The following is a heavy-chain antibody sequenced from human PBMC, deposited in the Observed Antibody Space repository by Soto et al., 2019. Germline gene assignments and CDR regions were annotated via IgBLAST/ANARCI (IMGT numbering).Heavy chain of an antibody. Sequence: ASVKVSCKASGYTFTGYYMHWVRQAPGQGLEWMGWINPNSGGTNYAQKFQGWVTMTRDTSISTAYMELSRLRSDDTAVYYCAREEGATVYYYYGMDVWGQGTTVTV. J-gene: IGHJ6*02. CDR2: INPNSGGT. D-gene: IGHD1-26*01. CDR1: GYTFTGYY. CDR3: AREEGATVYYYYGMDV. V-gene: IGHV1-2*04.